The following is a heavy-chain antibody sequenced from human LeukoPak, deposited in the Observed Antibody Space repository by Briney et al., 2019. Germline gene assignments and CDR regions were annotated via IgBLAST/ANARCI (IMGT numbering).Heavy chain of an antibody. CDR1: GFTFSSYD. Sequence: GGSLRLSCAASGFTFSSYDMHWVPQATGKGLEWVSAIGTAGDTYYPGSVKGRFTISRENAKNSLYLQMNSLRAEDTAVYYCARVPAANNYYGMDVWGQGTTVTVSS. J-gene: IGHJ6*02. CDR3: ARVPAANNYYGMDV. D-gene: IGHD2-2*01. CDR2: IGTAGDT. V-gene: IGHV3-13*01.